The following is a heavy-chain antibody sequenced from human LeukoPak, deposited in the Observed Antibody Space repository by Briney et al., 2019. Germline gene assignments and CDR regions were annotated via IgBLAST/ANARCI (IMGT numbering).Heavy chain of an antibody. CDR1: GFTFSRDW. D-gene: IGHD5/OR15-5a*01. CDR2: ISDDGSIT. Sequence: GGSLRLSCAASGFTFSRDWMHWVRQAPGKGRVWVSRISDDGSITTYADSVKGRFTISRDNAKSTVFLQMNSLRAEDTAVYFCVRLYYEYNVYDRHFDYWGQGILVTVTS. V-gene: IGHV3-74*03. J-gene: IGHJ4*02. CDR3: VRLYYEYNVYDRHFDY.